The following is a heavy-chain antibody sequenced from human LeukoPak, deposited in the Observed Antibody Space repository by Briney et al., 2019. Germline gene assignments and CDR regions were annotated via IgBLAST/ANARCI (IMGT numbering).Heavy chain of an antibody. CDR2: INPNSGNT. Sequence: ASVKVSCKASGYTFTGYYMHWVRQAPGQGLEWMGWINPNSGNTGYAQKFQGRVTMTRNTSISTAYTELSSLRSEDTAVYYCARGLYYDWYYGMDVWGQGTTVTVSS. J-gene: IGHJ6*02. V-gene: IGHV1-8*02. CDR3: ARGLYYDWYYGMDV. CDR1: GYTFTGYY. D-gene: IGHD3-3*01.